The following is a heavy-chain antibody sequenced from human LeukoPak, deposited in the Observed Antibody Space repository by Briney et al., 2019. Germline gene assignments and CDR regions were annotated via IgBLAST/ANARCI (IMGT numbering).Heavy chain of an antibody. V-gene: IGHV3-7*01. CDR3: ARDGGHSTDFDY. D-gene: IGHD2/OR15-2a*01. CDR1: GFTFSRHA. J-gene: IGHJ4*02. CDR2: IKQDGSER. Sequence: PGGSLRLSCVASGFTFSRHATSWVRQAPGKGPEWVANIKQDGSERYYVDSVKGRFTISRDNAKNSLYLQMNSLRAEDTAVYSCARDGGHSTDFDYWGQGTLVTVSS.